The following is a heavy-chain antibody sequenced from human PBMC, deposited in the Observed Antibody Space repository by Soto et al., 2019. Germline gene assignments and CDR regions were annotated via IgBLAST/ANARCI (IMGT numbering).Heavy chain of an antibody. V-gene: IGHV3-21*01. CDR3: ARGSSGYYDSSGYYYFDY. J-gene: IGHJ4*02. CDR1: GFTFSSYS. CDR2: ISSSSIYI. Sequence: GGSLRLSCAASGFTFSSYSMNWVRQAPGKGLEWVSSISSSSIYIYYADSVKGRFTISRDNAKNSLYLQMNSLRAEDTAVYYCARGSSGYYDSSGYYYFDYWGQGTLVTVSS. D-gene: IGHD3-22*01.